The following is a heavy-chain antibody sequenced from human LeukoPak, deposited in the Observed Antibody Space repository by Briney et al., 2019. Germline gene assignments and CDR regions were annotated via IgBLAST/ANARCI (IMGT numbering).Heavy chain of an antibody. Sequence: GGFLRLSCAASGLTFSNYAMAWVRQALGKGLDWVSAITGDARTYYADSVKGRFTISRDNSKNTVYLQMDSLRAEDTAVYYCVREGLERIFYFDYWGQGTLVTVSS. CDR2: ITGDART. D-gene: IGHD1-1*01. V-gene: IGHV3-23*01. CDR3: VREGLERIFYFDY. CDR1: GLTFSNYA. J-gene: IGHJ4*02.